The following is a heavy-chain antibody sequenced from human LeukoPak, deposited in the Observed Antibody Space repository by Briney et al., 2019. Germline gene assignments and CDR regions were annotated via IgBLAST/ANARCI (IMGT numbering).Heavy chain of an antibody. Sequence: ASVKVSCKASGYRFTGYYIHWVRQAPGQGLEWKGWINPHSGGTKFAQKFQGRVTMTRDTSISTAYMEVSRLRSDDAAVYYCAREYYDILTGSLDYWGQGTLVTVSS. V-gene: IGHV1-2*02. J-gene: IGHJ4*02. CDR3: AREYYDILTGSLDY. CDR1: GYRFTGYY. CDR2: INPHSGGT. D-gene: IGHD3-9*01.